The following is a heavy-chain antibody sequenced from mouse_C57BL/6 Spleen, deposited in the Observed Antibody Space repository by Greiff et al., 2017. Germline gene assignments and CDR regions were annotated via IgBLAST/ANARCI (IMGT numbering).Heavy chain of an antibody. Sequence: EVQLVESGGGLVQPGGSLSLSCAASGFTFTDYYMSWVRQPPGKALEWLGFIRNKANGYTTEYSASVKGRFTISRDNSQSILYLQMNALRAEDSATYYCARKGSSPDYYDDWGQGTTLTVSS. CDR3: ARKGSSPDYYDD. V-gene: IGHV7-3*01. J-gene: IGHJ2*01. D-gene: IGHD1-1*01. CDR1: GFTFTDYY. CDR2: IRNKANGYTT.